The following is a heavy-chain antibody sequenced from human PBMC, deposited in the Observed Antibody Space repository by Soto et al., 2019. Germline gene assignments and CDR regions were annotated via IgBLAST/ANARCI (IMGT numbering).Heavy chain of an antibody. Sequence: QVPLVESGGGVVQPGRSLRLSCAASGFTFSSYAMHWVRQAPGKGLEWVAVISYDGSNKYYADSVKGRFTISRDNSKNTLYLQMHSLRAEDTAVYYCARVPSSSGRAHFDYWGQGTLVTVSS. V-gene: IGHV3-30-3*01. CDR3: ARVPSSSGRAHFDY. D-gene: IGHD2-15*01. CDR2: ISYDGSNK. J-gene: IGHJ4*02. CDR1: GFTFSSYA.